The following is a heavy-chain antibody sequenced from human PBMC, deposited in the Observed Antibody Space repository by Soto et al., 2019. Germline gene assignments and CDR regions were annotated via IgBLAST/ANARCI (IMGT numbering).Heavy chain of an antibody. J-gene: IGHJ4*02. V-gene: IGHV3-30-3*01. D-gene: IGHD1-26*01. CDR2: ISYDGSNI. Sequence: GGSLRLSCAASGFTFSSYAMHWVRQAPGKGLEWVAVISYDGSNIYYADSVKGRFTISRDNSKNTLYLQMNSLRAEDTAVYYCASSSGSYIILDYYFDYWGQGTLVTVSS. CDR1: GFTFSSYA. CDR3: ASSSGSYIILDYYFDY.